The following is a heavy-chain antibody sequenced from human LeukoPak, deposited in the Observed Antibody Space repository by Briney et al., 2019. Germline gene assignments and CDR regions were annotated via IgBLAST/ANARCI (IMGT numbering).Heavy chain of an antibody. CDR3: ARGGLVRNGYNFLSFRYGMDV. CDR2: VNHSGST. V-gene: IGHV4-34*01. Sequence: SETLSLTCAVYGGSFSGYYWSWIRQPPGKGLEWIGEVNHSGSTNYNPSLKSRVTISVNTSKNQFSLKLSSVTAADTAVYYCARGGLVRNGYNFLSFRYGMDVWGQGTTVTVPS. CDR1: GGSFSGYY. D-gene: IGHD5-24*01. J-gene: IGHJ6*02.